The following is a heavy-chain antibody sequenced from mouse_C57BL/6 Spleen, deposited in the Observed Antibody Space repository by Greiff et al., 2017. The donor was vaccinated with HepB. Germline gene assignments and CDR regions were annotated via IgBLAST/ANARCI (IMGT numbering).Heavy chain of an antibody. Sequence: VQLKQPGAELVKPGASVKLSCKASGYTFTSYWLHWVKPRPGRGLEWIGRIDPNSGGTKYNEKFKSKATLAVDKTSSTTYMQRSSITSEDSAVYYCARLIGTLFDYWGQGTTLTVSS. J-gene: IGHJ2*01. CDR1: GYTFTSYW. CDR2: IDPNSGGT. V-gene: IGHV1-72*01. CDR3: ARLIGTLFDY. D-gene: IGHD2-14*01.